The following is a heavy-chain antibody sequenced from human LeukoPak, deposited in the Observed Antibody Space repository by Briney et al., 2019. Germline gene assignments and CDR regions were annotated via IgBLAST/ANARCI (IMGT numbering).Heavy chain of an antibody. CDR1: GLTFDDYA. CDR2: ISWNSGSL. CDR3: AKPFGELNSFLDY. D-gene: IGHD3-10*01. J-gene: IGHJ4*02. Sequence: GGSLRLSCAASGLTFDDYAMHWVRQAPGKGLEWVSGISWNSGSLGYADSVKGRFTISRDNAKNSLYLQMNSLRAEATALYYCAKPFGELNSFLDYWGQGTLVTVSS. V-gene: IGHV3-9*01.